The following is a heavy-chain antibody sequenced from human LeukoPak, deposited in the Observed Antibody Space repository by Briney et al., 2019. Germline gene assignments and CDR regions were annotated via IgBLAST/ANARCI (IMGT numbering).Heavy chain of an antibody. CDR1: GGSISGYY. Sequence: PSGTLSLTCIVSGGSISGYYWSWIRQPPGKGLEWIGYIYYSGSTYYNPSLESRVTISVDTSKNQFSLKLSSVTAADTAFYYCARDHPLPDVWGQGTTVTVSS. V-gene: IGHV4-59*01. CDR2: IYYSGST. CDR3: ARDHPLPDV. J-gene: IGHJ6*02.